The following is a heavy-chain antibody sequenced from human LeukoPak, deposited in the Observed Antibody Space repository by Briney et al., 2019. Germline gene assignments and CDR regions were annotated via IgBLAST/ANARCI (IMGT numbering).Heavy chain of an antibody. D-gene: IGHD1-26*01. CDR2: INSDGSNT. CDR1: GFTFSSYW. CDR3: ARDSGSYYDFDY. J-gene: IGHJ4*02. Sequence: GGSLRLSCAASGFTFSSYWMHWVRHAPGKGLVWVSRINSDGSNTAYADSVKGRFTISRDNAKNSLYLQMNSLRAEDTAVYYCARDSGSYYDFDYWGQGTLVAVSS. V-gene: IGHV3-74*01.